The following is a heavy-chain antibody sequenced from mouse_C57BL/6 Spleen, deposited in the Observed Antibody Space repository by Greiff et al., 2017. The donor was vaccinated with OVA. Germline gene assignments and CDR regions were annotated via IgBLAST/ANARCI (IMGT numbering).Heavy chain of an antibody. Sequence: QVHVKQSGAELVKPGASVKISCKASGYAFSSYWMNWVKQRPGKGLEWIGQIYPGDGDTNYNGKFKGKATLTADKSSSTAYMQLSSLTSEDSAVYFCARRLRREKGFAYWGQGTLVTVSA. CDR2: IYPGDGDT. D-gene: IGHD2-2*01. V-gene: IGHV1-80*01. CDR3: ARRLRREKGFAY. CDR1: GYAFSSYW. J-gene: IGHJ3*01.